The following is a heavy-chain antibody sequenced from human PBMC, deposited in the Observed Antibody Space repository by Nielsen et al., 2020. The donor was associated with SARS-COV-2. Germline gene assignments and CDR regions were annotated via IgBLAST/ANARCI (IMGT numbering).Heavy chain of an antibody. D-gene: IGHD5-18*01. CDR2: INPSGGST. V-gene: IGHV1-46*01. CDR1: GYTFTSYY. CDR3: ARGQSVDTAMVTEVNWFDP. Sequence: ALVKVSCKASGYTFTSYYVHWVRQAPGQGLEWMGIINPSGGSTSYAQKFQGRVTMTRDTSTSTVYMELSSLRSEDTAVYYCARGQSVDTAMVTEVNWFDPWGQGTLVTVSS. J-gene: IGHJ5*02.